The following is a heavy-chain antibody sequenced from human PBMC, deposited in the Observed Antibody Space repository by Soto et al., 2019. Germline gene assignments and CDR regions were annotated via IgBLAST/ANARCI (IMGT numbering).Heavy chain of an antibody. J-gene: IGHJ6*02. V-gene: IGHV1-69*06. Sequence: SVKVSCKASGGTFSSYAISWVRQAPGQGLEWMGGTFPMFGKANYAQKFQGRVTISADKSTSIAYMELSSLRSEDTAVYYCATVDISTWIDGMDVWVQRTTVTVSS. D-gene: IGHD2-2*01. CDR1: GGTFSSYA. CDR3: ATVDISTWIDGMDV. CDR2: TFPMFGKA.